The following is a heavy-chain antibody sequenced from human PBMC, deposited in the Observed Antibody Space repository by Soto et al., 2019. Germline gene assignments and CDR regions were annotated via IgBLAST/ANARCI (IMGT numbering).Heavy chain of an antibody. Sequence: QVQLQESGPGLVKPSQTLSLTCTVSGGSISSGDYYWSWIRQPPGKGLEWIGYIYYSGSTYYNPSLKGRVTISVDTSKNQFSLKLSSVTAADTAVYYCARVDRVVVVAATEWFDPWGQGTLVTVSS. CDR1: GGSISSGDYY. CDR3: ARVDRVVVVAATEWFDP. J-gene: IGHJ5*02. V-gene: IGHV4-30-4*01. CDR2: IYYSGST. D-gene: IGHD2-15*01.